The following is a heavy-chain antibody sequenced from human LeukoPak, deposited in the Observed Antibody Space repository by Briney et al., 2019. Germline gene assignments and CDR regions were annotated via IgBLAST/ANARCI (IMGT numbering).Heavy chain of an antibody. CDR2: IYYSGST. Sequence: PSETLSLTCTVSGGSISSSLYFWGWIRQPPGKGLEWIRSIYYSGSTYYNPSLKSRVTISVDTPKNQFSLKLSSVTAADTAVYYCARHIDGFDIWGQGTMVTVSS. CDR3: ARHIDGFDI. V-gene: IGHV4-39*01. J-gene: IGHJ3*02. CDR1: GGSISSSLYF.